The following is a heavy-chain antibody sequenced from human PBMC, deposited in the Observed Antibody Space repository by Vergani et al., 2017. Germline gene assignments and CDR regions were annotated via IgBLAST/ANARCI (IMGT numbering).Heavy chain of an antibody. V-gene: IGHV1-69*11. J-gene: IGHJ3*02. CDR2: IIPILGTA. CDR3: ATVKGQQWLVLHDAFDI. D-gene: IGHD6-19*01. Sequence: QVQLVQSGAEVKKPGSSVKVSCKASGGTFSSYAIRWVRQAPGQGLEWMGRIIPILGTANYAQKFQGRVTITADESTSTDYMELSSLRSEDTAVYYCATVKGQQWLVLHDAFDIWGQGTMVTVSS. CDR1: GGTFSSYA.